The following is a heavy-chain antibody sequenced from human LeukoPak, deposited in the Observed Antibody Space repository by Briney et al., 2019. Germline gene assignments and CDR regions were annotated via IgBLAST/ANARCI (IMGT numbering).Heavy chain of an antibody. J-gene: IGHJ5*02. CDR1: GFTFSDFY. D-gene: IGHD2-2*01. CDR2: MSSSSNTI. CDR3: ARGLLCSSTSCCAMGGWFDP. Sequence: GGSVRLSCVASGFTFSDFYMGWIRQAPGKGLEWVAYMSSSSNTIYYADSVKGRFTISRDNAEKSLFLQMNSLRAEDTAVYYCARGLLCSSTSCCAMGGWFDPWGQGPLLTVSS. V-gene: IGHV3-11*01.